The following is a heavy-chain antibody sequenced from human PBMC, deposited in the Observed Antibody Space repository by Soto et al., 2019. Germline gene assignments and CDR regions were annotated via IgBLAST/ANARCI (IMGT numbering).Heavy chain of an antibody. D-gene: IGHD6-13*01. CDR2: INHSGST. CDR3: ARGFSAAAAGTLNYYGMDV. V-gene: IGHV4-34*01. Sequence: SETLSLTCAVYGGSFSGYYWSWIRQPPGKWLEWIGEINHSGSTNYNPSLKSRVTISVDTSKNQFSLKLSSVTAADTAVYYCARGFSAAAAGTLNYYGMDVWGQGXTVTVYS. CDR1: GGSFSGYY. J-gene: IGHJ6*02.